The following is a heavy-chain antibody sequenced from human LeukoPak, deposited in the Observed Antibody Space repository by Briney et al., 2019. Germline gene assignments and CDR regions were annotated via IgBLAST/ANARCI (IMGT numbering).Heavy chain of an antibody. D-gene: IGHD3-10*01. V-gene: IGHV3-23*01. J-gene: IGHJ4*02. Sequence: PGGSLRLSCAASGFTFSSYAMSWVRQAPGKGLEWVSTISSSGGSTHYADSVKGRFTISRDNSKNTLCLQMNSLRAEDTAVYFCAHTLGVTDYWGQGTLVTVSS. CDR2: ISSSGGST. CDR1: GFTFSSYA. CDR3: AHTLGVTDY.